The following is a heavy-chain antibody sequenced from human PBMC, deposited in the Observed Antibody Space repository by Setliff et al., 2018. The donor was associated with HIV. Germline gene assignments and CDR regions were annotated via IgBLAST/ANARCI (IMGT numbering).Heavy chain of an antibody. CDR1: GDSVSSNSAA. V-gene: IGHV6-1*01. CDR3: ARPRGLGYYDISGNAFDI. J-gene: IGHJ3*02. CDR2: TYYRSKWYN. D-gene: IGHD3-22*01. Sequence: SQTLSLTCAISGDSVSSNSAAWNWIRQSPSRGLEWLGRTYYRSKWYNDYAGSVKSRLTINPDTSKNQFSLQLNSVTPEDTAVYYCARPRGLGYYDISGNAFDIWGQGTMVTVSS.